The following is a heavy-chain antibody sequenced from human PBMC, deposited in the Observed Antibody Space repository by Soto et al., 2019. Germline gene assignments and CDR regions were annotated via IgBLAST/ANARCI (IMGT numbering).Heavy chain of an antibody. V-gene: IGHV4-34*01. J-gene: IGHJ4*02. Sequence: ETLSLTCAVYGGTFSAYYWTCILQRPGKGLEWIWEINRSGTTKYNPSLKRRVTISVDTSKNQFSLRLNSMTAADTAVYYCSRPRFDTLTGTRLSDYWGQGNVVTVSS. CDR1: GGTFSAYY. CDR3: SRPRFDTLTGTRLSDY. CDR2: INRSGTT. D-gene: IGHD3-9*01.